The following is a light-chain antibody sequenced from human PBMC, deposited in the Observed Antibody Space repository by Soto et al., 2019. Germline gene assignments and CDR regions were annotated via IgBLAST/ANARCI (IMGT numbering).Light chain of an antibody. CDR3: MQRREFPIT. CDR2: TLS. CDR1: PSLLDISDGNNY. Sequence: IVMTQSPLSMRVTXGEPASISCRSRPSLLDISDGNNYWDWCVQKPGXXPQXXXYTLSSRAYGGPDRFSGIGSTTDFTRKISRVEAEDVGVYYGMQRREFPITFGQGTRLEIK. V-gene: IGKV2-40*01. J-gene: IGKJ5*01.